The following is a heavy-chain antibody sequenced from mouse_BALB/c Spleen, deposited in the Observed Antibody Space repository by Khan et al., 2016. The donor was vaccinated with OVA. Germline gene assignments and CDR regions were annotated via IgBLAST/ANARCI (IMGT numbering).Heavy chain of an antibody. CDR3: TRLAYYYDSEGVAY. D-gene: IGHD1-1*01. V-gene: IGHV5-6*01. CDR2: VSTGGSYT. J-gene: IGHJ3*01. CDR1: GFTFSTYG. Sequence: EVELVESGGDLVKPGGSLKLSCAASGFTFSTYGMSWVRQTPDKRLEWVATVSTGGSYTYYPDSVKGRFTISRDNVKSTLELQMSGLKSEDTAMFYSTRLAYYYDSEGVAYWGQGTLVTVSA.